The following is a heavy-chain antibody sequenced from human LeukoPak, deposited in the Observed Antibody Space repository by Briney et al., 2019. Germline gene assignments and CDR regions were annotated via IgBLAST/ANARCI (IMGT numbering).Heavy chain of an antibody. CDR3: AKYTFADYYYYGMDV. Sequence: GGSLRLSCAASGFTFSSYAMSWVRQAPGKGLEWVSAISGSGGSTYYADSVKGRFTISRDNSKNTLYLQMNSLRADDTAVYYCAKYTFADYYYYGMDVWGQGTTVTVSS. CDR2: ISGSGGST. J-gene: IGHJ6*02. CDR1: GFTFSSYA. D-gene: IGHD2-2*02. V-gene: IGHV3-23*01.